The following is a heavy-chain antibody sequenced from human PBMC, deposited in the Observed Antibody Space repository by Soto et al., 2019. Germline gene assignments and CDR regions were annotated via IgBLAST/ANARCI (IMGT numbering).Heavy chain of an antibody. J-gene: IGHJ6*02. Sequence: PGGSLRLSCAASGFTFSSYGMHWVRQAPGKGLEWVAVISDDGSNEYYADSVKGRFTISRDNSKNTLYLQMNSLRAEDTAVYYCAKDTGDQAHYGMDVWGQGTKVTVSS. CDR2: ISDDGSNE. V-gene: IGHV3-30*18. CDR1: GFTFSSYG. CDR3: AKDTGDQAHYGMDV. D-gene: IGHD7-27*01.